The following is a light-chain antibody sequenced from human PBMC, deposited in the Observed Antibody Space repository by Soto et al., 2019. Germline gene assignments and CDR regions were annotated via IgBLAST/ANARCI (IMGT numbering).Light chain of an antibody. V-gene: IGLV4-69*01. CDR1: SGHSSYA. CDR3: QTWDTGARVV. Sequence: QLVLTQSPYASASLGHSVKLTCTLSSGHSSYAIACHQQQPEKGPRYLMKLSSDGSHSKGGGIPDRFSGSSSGAERYLTISSLQSEDEADYYCQTWDTGARVVFGGGTKLTVL. J-gene: IGLJ2*01. CDR2: LSSDGSH.